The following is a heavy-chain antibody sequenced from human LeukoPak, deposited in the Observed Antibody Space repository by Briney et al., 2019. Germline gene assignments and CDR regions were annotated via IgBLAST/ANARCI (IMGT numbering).Heavy chain of an antibody. CDR2: ISWNSGSI. Sequence: GGSLRLSCAASGFTFDDYAMHWVRQAPGKGLEWVSGISWNSGSIGYADSVKGRFTISRDNAKNSLYLQMNSLRAEDTALYYCAKVASLYGSVYFDYWGQGTLVTVSS. CDR3: AKVASLYGSVYFDY. D-gene: IGHD3-10*01. V-gene: IGHV3-9*01. CDR1: GFTFDDYA. J-gene: IGHJ4*02.